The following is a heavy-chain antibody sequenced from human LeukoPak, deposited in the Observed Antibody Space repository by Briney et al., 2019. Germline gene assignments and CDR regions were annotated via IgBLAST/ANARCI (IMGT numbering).Heavy chain of an antibody. V-gene: IGHV3-23*01. Sequence: PGGFLRLSCTASGFTFNTYVMNWVRQAPGQGLGWVSTISGSGGSTYYADSVKGRFTISRDNSKNTLYLQMNSLRAEDTAVYYCAKGLDSSNYYIFDYWGQGTLVTVSS. CDR2: ISGSGGST. J-gene: IGHJ4*02. D-gene: IGHD3-22*01. CDR1: GFTFNTYV. CDR3: AKGLDSSNYYIFDY.